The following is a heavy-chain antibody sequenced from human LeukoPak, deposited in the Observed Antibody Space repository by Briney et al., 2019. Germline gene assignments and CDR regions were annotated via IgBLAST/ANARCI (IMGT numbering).Heavy chain of an antibody. J-gene: IGHJ5*02. V-gene: IGHV3-74*01. Sequence: GGSLRLSCVASGFSLSGYWMYWVRQAPGKGLMYISRNNGDGSTTNYADVVKGRFTMSRDNVKNTLYLQMNSLRVEDTAAYYCARDPRNVGLAPWGQGTLVTVSS. CDR1: GFSLSGYW. CDR2: NNGDGSTT. D-gene: IGHD2-15*01. CDR3: ARDPRNVGLAP.